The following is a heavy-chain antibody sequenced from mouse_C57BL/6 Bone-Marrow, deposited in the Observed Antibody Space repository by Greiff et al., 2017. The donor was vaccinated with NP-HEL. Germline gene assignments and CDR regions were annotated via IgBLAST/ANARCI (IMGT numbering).Heavy chain of an antibody. V-gene: IGHV1-81*01. D-gene: IGHD2-5*01. J-gene: IGHJ3*01. CDR2: IYPRSGNT. Sequence: QVQLKQSGAELARPGASVTLSCKASGYTFTSYGISWVKQRTGQGLEWIGEIYPRSGNTYYNEKFKGKATLTADKSSSTAYMELRSLTSEDSAVYVCATAYYSNFAYWGQGTLVTVSA. CDR3: ATAYYSNFAY. CDR1: GYTFTSYG.